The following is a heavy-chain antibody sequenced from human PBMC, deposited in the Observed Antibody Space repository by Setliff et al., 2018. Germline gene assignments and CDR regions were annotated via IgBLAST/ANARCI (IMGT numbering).Heavy chain of an antibody. CDR3: ARGQATIGEFPLYYFDK. J-gene: IGHJ4*02. Sequence: PSETLSLTCVVDGMSFSEHYWAWIRQSPGKGLEWIGEISHTGSTNYNPSLKSRVTISINTSKKQFSLMMNSVTAADTAVYYCARGQATIGEFPLYYFDKWGQGIPVTVSS. D-gene: IGHD3-10*01. CDR1: GMSFSEHY. CDR2: ISHTGST. V-gene: IGHV4-34*01.